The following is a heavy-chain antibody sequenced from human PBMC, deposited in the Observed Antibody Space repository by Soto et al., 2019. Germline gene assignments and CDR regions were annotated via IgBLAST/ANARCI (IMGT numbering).Heavy chain of an antibody. D-gene: IGHD3-10*01. CDR3: AAAGVDY. CDR1: GFAFGNSW. CDR2: MKSDGRTT. V-gene: IGHV3-74*01. J-gene: IGHJ4*02. Sequence: GGSLRLSCADSGFAFGNSWMHWVRQPPGKGPEWVSRMKSDGRTTQYADSVKGRFTVSRDNAKNTLYLQMNSLRAEDTAVYYCAAAGVDYWGPGTLVTVSS.